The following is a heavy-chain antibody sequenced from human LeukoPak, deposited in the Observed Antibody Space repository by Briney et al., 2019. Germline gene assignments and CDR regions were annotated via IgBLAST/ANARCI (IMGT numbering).Heavy chain of an antibody. CDR2: INPSGGST. D-gene: IGHD3/OR15-3a*01. CDR3: ARGLSSRFRFLDLFDY. CDR1: GYTFTSYY. J-gene: IGHJ4*02. V-gene: IGHV1-46*01. Sequence: ASVKVSCEASGYTFTSYYMHWVRQAPGQGLEWMGIINPSGGSTSYAQKFQGRVTMTRDMSTSTVYMELSSLRSEDTAVYYCARGLSSRFRFLDLFDYWGQGTLVTVSS.